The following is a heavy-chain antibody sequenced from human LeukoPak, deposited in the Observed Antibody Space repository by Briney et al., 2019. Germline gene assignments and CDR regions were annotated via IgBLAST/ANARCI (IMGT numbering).Heavy chain of an antibody. D-gene: IGHD3-3*01. CDR1: GFTFSSYA. V-gene: IGHV3-23*01. Sequence: GGSLRLSCAASGFTFSSYAMSWVRQAPGKGLEWVSAISGSGGSTYYAGSVKGRFTISRDNSKNTLYLQMNSLRAEDTAVYYCAKDRRAIFGVVLDYWGQGTLVTVSS. CDR2: ISGSGGST. CDR3: AKDRRAIFGVVLDY. J-gene: IGHJ4*02.